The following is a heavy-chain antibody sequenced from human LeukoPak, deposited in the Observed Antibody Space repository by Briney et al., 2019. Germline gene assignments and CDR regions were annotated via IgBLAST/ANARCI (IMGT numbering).Heavy chain of an antibody. V-gene: IGHV3-30*18. CDR2: ISYDGSNK. Sequence: GGSLRLSCAASGFTFSSYGMHWVRQAPGKGLEWVAVISYDGSNKYYADSVKGRFTISRDNSKNTLYLQMNSLRAEDTAVYYCAKDRGAAQRWLQSWRKGIDYWGQGTLVTVSS. J-gene: IGHJ4*02. CDR1: GFTFSSYG. CDR3: AKDRGAAQRWLQSWRKGIDY. D-gene: IGHD5-24*01.